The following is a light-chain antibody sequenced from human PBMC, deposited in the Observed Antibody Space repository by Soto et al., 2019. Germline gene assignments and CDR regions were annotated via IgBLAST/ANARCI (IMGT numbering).Light chain of an antibody. J-gene: IGKJ1*01. CDR2: AAS. Sequence: EIQMIQSPSSLYASVGGVVTIACRASQTIMTYLNWYQLKPGKAPKLLIYAASSLQSGVPSRFSGSGSGTEFTLTISSLQPDDFATYYCQKYNSYPWTCGQGTKGDIK. CDR1: QTIMTY. CDR3: QKYNSYPWT. V-gene: IGKV1-5*01.